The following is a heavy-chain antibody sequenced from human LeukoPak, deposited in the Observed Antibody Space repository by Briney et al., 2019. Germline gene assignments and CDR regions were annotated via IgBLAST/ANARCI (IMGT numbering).Heavy chain of an antibody. V-gene: IGHV3-48*01. Sequence: GGSLRLSXAASGFTFSSYGMNWVRQTPGKGLEWLSHISSTSSTIYYADSVKGRLTISRDNAKKSLYLQMNSLRAEDTAVYYCARARAGYYMDVWGKGTTVTVSS. CDR1: GFTFSSYG. CDR2: ISSTSSTI. CDR3: ARARAGYYMDV. J-gene: IGHJ6*03.